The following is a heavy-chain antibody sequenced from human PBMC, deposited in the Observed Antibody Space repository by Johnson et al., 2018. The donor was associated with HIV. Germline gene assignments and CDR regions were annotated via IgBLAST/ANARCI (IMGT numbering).Heavy chain of an antibody. CDR2: FSWIGDNT. CDR1: GFTFDDYG. CDR3: AGEDILSPGAFDI. V-gene: IGHV3-20*04. Sequence: VQLVESGGGLVQPGGSLRLACEASGFTFDDYGMSWVRQAPGKGLEWVSGFSWIGDNTGYADSVKGRFTISRDNSKNTLYLQINSLRAEDTAVYYCAGEDILSPGAFDIWGQGTMVTVSS. D-gene: IGHD2-21*01. J-gene: IGHJ3*02.